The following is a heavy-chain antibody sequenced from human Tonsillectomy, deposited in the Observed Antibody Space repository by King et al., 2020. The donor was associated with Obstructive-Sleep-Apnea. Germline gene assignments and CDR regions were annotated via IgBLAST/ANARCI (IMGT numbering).Heavy chain of an antibody. Sequence: VQLVESGGGLVQPGGSLRISCAASGFTFSSYVMSWVRQAPGKGLEWVSAISGSGGITYYADSVKGRFTISRDNSKNTLFLQMNSLRAEDTAVYYCANIPPHYYDSSGYFYHGMDVWGQGTTVTVSS. CDR3: ANIPPHYYDSSGYFYHGMDV. CDR2: ISGSGGIT. J-gene: IGHJ6*02. D-gene: IGHD3-22*01. CDR1: GFTFSSYV. V-gene: IGHV3-23*04.